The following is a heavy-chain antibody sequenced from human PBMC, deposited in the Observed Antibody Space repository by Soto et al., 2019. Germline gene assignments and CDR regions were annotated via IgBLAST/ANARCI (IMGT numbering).Heavy chain of an antibody. CDR3: ARGGPLGYCSGGSCYNHNY. J-gene: IGHJ4*02. Sequence: ASVKVSCKASGYTFTSYAMHWVRQAPGQRLEWMGWINAGNGNTKYSQKFQGRVTITRDTSASTAYMELSSLRSEDTAVYYCARGGPLGYCSGGSCYNHNYWGQGTLVTVSS. CDR2: INAGNGNT. D-gene: IGHD2-15*01. CDR1: GYTFTSYA. V-gene: IGHV1-3*01.